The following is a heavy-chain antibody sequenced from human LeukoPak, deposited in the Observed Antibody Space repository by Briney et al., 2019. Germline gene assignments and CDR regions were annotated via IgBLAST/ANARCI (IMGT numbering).Heavy chain of an antibody. CDR2: ISSHGGST. CDR3: VKDRWADYYGSGTYFDS. CDR1: GFTFSSYT. V-gene: IGHV3-64D*06. Sequence: GGSLRLSCLVSGFTFSSYTMHWVRQAPGKGLEYISGISSHGGSTYYADSVKGRFTISRDNSTNTLYLRMSSLRVEDTAVYYCVKDRWADYYGSGTYFDSWGQGTLVTVSS. D-gene: IGHD3-10*01. J-gene: IGHJ4*02.